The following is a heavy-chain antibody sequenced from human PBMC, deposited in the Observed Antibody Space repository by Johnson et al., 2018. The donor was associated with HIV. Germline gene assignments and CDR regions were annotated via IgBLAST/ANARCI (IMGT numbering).Heavy chain of an antibody. D-gene: IGHD2-15*01. CDR1: GFTVSSNY. CDR3: ASGRVGGNDAFDI. V-gene: IGHV3-30-3*01. J-gene: IGHJ3*02. Sequence: QVQLVESGGGLVTPGGSVKLSCAASGFTVSSNYMSWVRQGPGKGLEWVAVISYDGSNKYYADSVNGRFTISRDNSKNTLYLQMNSLRAEDTAVYYCASGRVGGNDAFDIWGQGTMVTVSS. CDR2: ISYDGSNK.